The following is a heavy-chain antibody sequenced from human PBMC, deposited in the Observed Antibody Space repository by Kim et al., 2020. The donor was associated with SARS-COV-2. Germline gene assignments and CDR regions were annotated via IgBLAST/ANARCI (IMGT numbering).Heavy chain of an antibody. Sequence: QKFQGRVTMTRDTSISTAYMELSRLRSDDTAVYYCARWLDDFWSGLLEDYWGQGTLVTVSS. D-gene: IGHD3-3*01. J-gene: IGHJ4*02. V-gene: IGHV1-2*02. CDR3: ARWLDDFWSGLLEDY.